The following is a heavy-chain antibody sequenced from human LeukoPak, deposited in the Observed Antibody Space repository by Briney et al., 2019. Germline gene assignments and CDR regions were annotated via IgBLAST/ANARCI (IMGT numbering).Heavy chain of an antibody. CDR2: INPNSGGT. J-gene: IGHJ6*03. D-gene: IGHD3-10*01. V-gene: IGHV1-2*02. Sequence: ASVKVSCKASGYTFTGYYMRWVRQAPGQGLEWMGWINPNSGGTNYAQKFQGRVTMTRDTSISTAYMELSRLRSDDTAVYYCARESSGFGGSGSYGMDVWGKGTTVTISS. CDR3: ARESSGFGGSGSYGMDV. CDR1: GYTFTGYY.